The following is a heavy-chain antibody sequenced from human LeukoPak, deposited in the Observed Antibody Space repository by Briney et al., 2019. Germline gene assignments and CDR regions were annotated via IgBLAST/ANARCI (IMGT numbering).Heavy chain of an antibody. CDR3: ARGVRGVIYPRYYYMDV. V-gene: IGHV4-34*01. Sequence: PSETLSLTCAVYGGSFSGYYWSRIRQPPGKGLEWIGEIDHSGSTNYNPSLKSRVTISVDTSKNQFSLKLSSVTAADTAVYYCARGVRGVIYPRYYYMDVWGKGTTVTISS. J-gene: IGHJ6*03. CDR1: GGSFSGYY. CDR2: IDHSGST. D-gene: IGHD3-10*01.